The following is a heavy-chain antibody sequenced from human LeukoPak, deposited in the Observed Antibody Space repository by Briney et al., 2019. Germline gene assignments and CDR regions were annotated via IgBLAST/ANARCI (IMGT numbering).Heavy chain of an antibody. CDR3: ARGDYCSSTSCYLDYGMDV. V-gene: IGHV1-69*10. CDR1: GGTFSSYA. CDR2: IIPILGIA. D-gene: IGHD2-2*01. J-gene: IGHJ6*02. Sequence: GASVKVSCKASGGTFSSYAISWVRQAPGQGLEWMGGIIPILGIANYAQKFQGRVTITADKSTSTAYMELSSLRSEDTAVYYCARGDYCSSTSCYLDYGMDVWGQGTTVTVSS.